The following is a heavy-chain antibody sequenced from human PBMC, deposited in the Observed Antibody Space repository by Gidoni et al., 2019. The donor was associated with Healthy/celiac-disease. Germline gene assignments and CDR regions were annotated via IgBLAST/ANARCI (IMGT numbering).Heavy chain of an antibody. V-gene: IGHV3-11*01. D-gene: IGHD6-13*01. Sequence: QVQLVESGGGLVKPGGSLRLSCAASGFPFSDYYMSWIRQAPGKGLEWVSYISSSGSTIYYADSVKGRFTISRDNAKNSLYLQMNSLRAEDTAVYYCARDGFSISSSYRPPNNWFDPWGQGTLSPSPQ. CDR2: ISSSGSTI. CDR1: GFPFSDYY. CDR3: ARDGFSISSSYRPPNNWFDP. J-gene: IGHJ5*02.